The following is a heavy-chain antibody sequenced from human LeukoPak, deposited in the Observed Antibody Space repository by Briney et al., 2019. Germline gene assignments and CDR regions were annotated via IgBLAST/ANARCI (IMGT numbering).Heavy chain of an antibody. CDR2: IKEDGSEK. Sequence: SGGSLRLSCPASGFPFSSYWMTWVRQAPGKGLEWVANIKEDGSEKHYGDSVKGRFTIPRDNAKNSLYLQMSSLRAEDTAVYYCARAGLLWFGESYFDYWGQGTLVTVSS. J-gene: IGHJ4*02. CDR1: GFPFSSYW. V-gene: IGHV3-7*01. D-gene: IGHD3-10*01. CDR3: ARAGLLWFGESYFDY.